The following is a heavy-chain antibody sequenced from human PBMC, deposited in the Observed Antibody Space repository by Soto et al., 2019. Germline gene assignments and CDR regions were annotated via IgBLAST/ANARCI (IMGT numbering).Heavy chain of an antibody. Sequence: GGSLRLSCAASGSTFSHYGMHWVRQAPGKGLEWVAIIWYDGSNKYYADSVKGRCTISRDNTKNTVYLQMNSLRVDDTAVYYCVRDEERCHGYWGKGTLVTVSS. J-gene: IGHJ4*02. D-gene: IGHD2-2*01. CDR1: GSTFSHYG. CDR3: VRDEERCHGY. CDR2: IWYDGSNK. V-gene: IGHV3-33*01.